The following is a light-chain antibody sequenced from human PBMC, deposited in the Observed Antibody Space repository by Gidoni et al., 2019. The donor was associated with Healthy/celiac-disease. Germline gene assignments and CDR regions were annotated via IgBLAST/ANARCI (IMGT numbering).Light chain of an antibody. CDR1: QSVLYSSNNKTY. Sequence: DIVMTQSPDSLAVSLGERATINCKSSQSVLYSSNNKTYLAWYQQKPGQPPKLLIYWASTRESGVPDRFSGSGSGTDFTLTISSLQAEDVAVYYCQQYYSTPRLTFGGGTKVEIK. CDR3: QQYYSTPRLT. CDR2: WAS. J-gene: IGKJ4*01. V-gene: IGKV4-1*01.